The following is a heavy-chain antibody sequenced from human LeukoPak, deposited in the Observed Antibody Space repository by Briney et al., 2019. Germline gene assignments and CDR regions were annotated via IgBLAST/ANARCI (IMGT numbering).Heavy chain of an antibody. CDR1: GGSISSGDYY. CDR2: IYYSGST. Sequence: PSQTLSLTCTVSGGSISSGDYYWSWIRQPPGKGLEWIGYIYYSGSTYYNPSLKSRVTISVDTSKNQFPLKLSSVTAADTAVYYCASDDGSGRIDYWGQGTLVTVSS. V-gene: IGHV4-30-4*01. D-gene: IGHD3-10*01. J-gene: IGHJ4*02. CDR3: ASDDGSGRIDY.